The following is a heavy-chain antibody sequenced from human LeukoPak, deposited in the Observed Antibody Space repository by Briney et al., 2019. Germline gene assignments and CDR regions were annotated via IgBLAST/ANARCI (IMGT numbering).Heavy chain of an antibody. CDR3: SKGTSQAGLYCFDY. J-gene: IGHJ4*02. CDR2: ILGGGGSA. Sequence: GGSLRLSCVASGFTFSSYAMSWVRQAPGKGLEWVSAILGGGGSAFYADSVKGRFTISRDNSKNTLYPEMDSLRADDTAVYYCSKGTSQAGLYCFDYWGQGTLVTVSS. CDR1: GFTFSSYA. D-gene: IGHD6-19*01. V-gene: IGHV3-23*01.